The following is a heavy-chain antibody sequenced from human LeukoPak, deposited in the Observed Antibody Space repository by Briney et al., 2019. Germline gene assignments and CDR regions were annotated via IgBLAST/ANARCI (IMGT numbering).Heavy chain of an antibody. Sequence: GASVKVSCKASGYTFTNYHINWVRQASGQGLEWMTWINPGTGDKGYARKFQDRVTITTDTSISTAYMELSSLSSEDTAVYFCARTTSMTAFGYGYWGQGTLVTVSS. V-gene: IGHV1-8*03. CDR2: INPGTGDK. D-gene: IGHD2-21*02. J-gene: IGHJ4*02. CDR1: GYTFTNYH. CDR3: ARTTSMTAFGYGY.